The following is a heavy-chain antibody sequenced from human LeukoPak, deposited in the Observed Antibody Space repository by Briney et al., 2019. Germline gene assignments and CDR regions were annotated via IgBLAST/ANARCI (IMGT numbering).Heavy chain of an antibody. V-gene: IGHV1-46*01. CDR3: ARVQKDSSGYYYSDY. Sequence: GASVKVCCKASGYTFTSYYMHWVRQAPGQGLEWMGIINPSGGSTSYAQKFQGRVTMTRDTSTSTVYMELSSLRSEDTAVYYCARVQKDSSGYYYSDYWGQGTLVTVSS. CDR1: GYTFTSYY. J-gene: IGHJ4*02. CDR2: INPSGGST. D-gene: IGHD3-22*01.